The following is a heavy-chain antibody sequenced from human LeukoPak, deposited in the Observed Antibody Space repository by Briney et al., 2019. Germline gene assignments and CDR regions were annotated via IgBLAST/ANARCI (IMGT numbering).Heavy chain of an antibody. CDR3: ARHDTAMATDYGMDV. CDR1: GFTFSDYY. Sequence: GGSLRLSCAASGFTFSDYYMSWIRQAPGKGLEWVSYISSRGCTIYYADSVKGRFTISRDNAKNSLYLQMNSLRAEDTAVYYCARHDTAMATDYGMDVWGQGTTVTVSS. CDR2: ISSRGCTI. J-gene: IGHJ6*02. V-gene: IGHV3-11*01. D-gene: IGHD5-18*01.